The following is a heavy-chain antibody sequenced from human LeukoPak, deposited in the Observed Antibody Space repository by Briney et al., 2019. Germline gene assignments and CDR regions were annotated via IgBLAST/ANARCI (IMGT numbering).Heavy chain of an antibody. D-gene: IGHD3-10*01. CDR3: ARVPDYYGSGRLDDY. J-gene: IGHJ4*02. Sequence: ASVKVSCKASGYTFTSYGISWVRQAPGQGLEWMGWISAYNGNTNYAQKLQGRVIMTTDTSTSTAYMELRSLRSDDTAVYYCARVPDYYGSGRLDDYWGQGTLVTVSS. CDR1: GYTFTSYG. CDR2: ISAYNGNT. V-gene: IGHV1-18*01.